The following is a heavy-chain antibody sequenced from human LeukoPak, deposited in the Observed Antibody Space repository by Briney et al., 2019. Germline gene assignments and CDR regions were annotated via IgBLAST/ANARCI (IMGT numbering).Heavy chain of an antibody. D-gene: IGHD1-26*01. J-gene: IGHJ4*02. CDR1: GGSISSSSCY. Sequence: SETLSLTCTVSGGSISSSSCYWGWIRQPPGKGLEWIGTIYYSGSTDYNPSLKSRVTISVDTSKNQFSLKLSSVTAADTAVYYCARHRGDSGSYFASYYFDYWGQGTLVTVSS. CDR2: IYYSGST. V-gene: IGHV4-39*01. CDR3: ARHRGDSGSYFASYYFDY.